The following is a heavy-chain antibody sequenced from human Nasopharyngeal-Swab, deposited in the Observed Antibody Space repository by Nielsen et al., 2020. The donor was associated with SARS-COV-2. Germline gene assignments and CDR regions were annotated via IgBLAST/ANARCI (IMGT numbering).Heavy chain of an antibody. D-gene: IGHD6-19*01. V-gene: IGHV3-43*01. CDR3: ASTLQYSSGWYEGYYFDY. J-gene: IGHJ4*02. CDR1: GFTFDDYT. CDR2: ISWDGGST. Sequence: GGSLRLSCAASGFTFDDYTMHWVRQAPGKGLEWVSLISWDGGSTYYADSVKGRFTISRGNAKNSLYLQMNSLRAEDTAVYYCASTLQYSSGWYEGYYFDYWGQGTLVTVSS.